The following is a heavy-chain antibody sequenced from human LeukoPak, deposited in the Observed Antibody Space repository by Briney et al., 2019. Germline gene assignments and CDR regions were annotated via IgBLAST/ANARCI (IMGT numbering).Heavy chain of an antibody. CDR1: GGSISSADYH. D-gene: IGHD4-17*01. CDR3: ARVMTTKAFDI. Sequence: PSETLSLTCTVSGGSISSADYHWSWIRQPPGKGLEWIGYIYYSGSTYYNPSLKSRVTISVDTSKNQFSLKLSSVTAADTAVYYCARVMTTKAFDIWGQGTMVTVSS. J-gene: IGHJ3*02. V-gene: IGHV4-30-4*08. CDR2: IYYSGST.